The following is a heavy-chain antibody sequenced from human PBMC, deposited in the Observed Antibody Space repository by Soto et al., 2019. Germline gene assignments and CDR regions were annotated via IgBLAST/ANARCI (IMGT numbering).Heavy chain of an antibody. CDR3: AKRPVVTTDGFDS. V-gene: IGHV3-23*01. D-gene: IGHD2-21*02. CDR1: GFVFSTYA. CDR2: FMGSGKT. J-gene: IGHJ4*02. Sequence: GGSLRLSCAASGFVFSTYAMSWVRQAPGKGLEWVSTFMGSGKTYYADSVKGRFTISRDNSKNTLYLQMNSLRAEDTAVYYCAKRPVVTTDGFDSWGQGALVTVSS.